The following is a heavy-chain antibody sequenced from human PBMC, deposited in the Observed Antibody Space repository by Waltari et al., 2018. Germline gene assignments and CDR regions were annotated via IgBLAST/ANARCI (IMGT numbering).Heavy chain of an antibody. CDR1: GFPFSRYW. CDR3: AREPSPDSSGYFYYYMDV. V-gene: IGHV3-74*01. Sequence: EVQLVESGGGLVQPGGSLRLSCSASGFPFSRYWMHWVRQAPGKGLVWVSRINSDGSGTIYADSVKGRFTISRDNAKNTLYLQLNSLRVEETAVYYCAREPSPDSSGYFYYYMDVWGKGTTVTVSS. J-gene: IGHJ6*03. D-gene: IGHD3-22*01. CDR2: INSDGSGT.